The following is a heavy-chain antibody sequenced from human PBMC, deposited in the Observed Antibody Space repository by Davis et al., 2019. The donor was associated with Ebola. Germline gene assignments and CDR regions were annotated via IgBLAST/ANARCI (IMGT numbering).Heavy chain of an antibody. D-gene: IGHD2-21*02. CDR2: ISGTGATK. Sequence: PGGSLRLSCAASDFTFSLYSMTWVRQAPGKGLEWVSSISGTGATKYDADSVKGRFTISRDNSKNTLYLQMDSLRAEDTAVYYCTKGCGSDCYTHFDGWGQGIQVAVSS. CDR1: DFTFSLYS. V-gene: IGHV3-23*01. J-gene: IGHJ4*02. CDR3: TKGCGSDCYTHFDG.